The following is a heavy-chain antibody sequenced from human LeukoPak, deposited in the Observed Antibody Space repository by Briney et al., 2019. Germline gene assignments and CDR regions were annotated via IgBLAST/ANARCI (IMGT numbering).Heavy chain of an antibody. V-gene: IGHV4-34*01. D-gene: IGHD1-1*01. CDR1: GGSFSGYY. CDR3: ARGPRYAY. J-gene: IGHJ4*02. CDR2: INHSGST. Sequence: SETLSLTCAVYGGSFSGYYWSWIRQPPGKGLEWIGEINHSGSTNYNPSLKSRVTISVDTSKNQFSLKLSSVTAADTAVYYCARGPRYAYRGQGTLVTVSS.